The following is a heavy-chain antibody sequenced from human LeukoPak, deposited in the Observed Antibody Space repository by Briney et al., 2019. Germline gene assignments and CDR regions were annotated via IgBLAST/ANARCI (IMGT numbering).Heavy chain of an antibody. CDR1: GFTFSSYG. Sequence: PGGSLRLSCAASGFTFSSYGMHWVRQAPGKGLEWVAVISYDGSNKYYADSVKGRFTISRDNSKNTLYLQMNSLRAEDTAVYYCARGRAVAGTDYWGQGTLVTVSS. J-gene: IGHJ4*02. V-gene: IGHV3-30*03. CDR2: ISYDGSNK. D-gene: IGHD6-19*01. CDR3: ARGRAVAGTDY.